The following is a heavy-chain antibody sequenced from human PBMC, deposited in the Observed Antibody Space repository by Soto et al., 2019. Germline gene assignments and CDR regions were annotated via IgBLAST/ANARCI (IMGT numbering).Heavy chain of an antibody. Sequence: ASVKVSCKASGYTFTSYAMHWVRQAPGQRLEWMGWVNAGNGNTKYSQKFQGRVTITRDTSASTAYMELSSLRSEDTAVYYCARDRQQLNWFAPWGQGTLVTVSS. CDR3: ARDRQQLNWFAP. D-gene: IGHD6-13*01. V-gene: IGHV1-3*01. CDR1: GYTFTSYA. J-gene: IGHJ5*02. CDR2: VNAGNGNT.